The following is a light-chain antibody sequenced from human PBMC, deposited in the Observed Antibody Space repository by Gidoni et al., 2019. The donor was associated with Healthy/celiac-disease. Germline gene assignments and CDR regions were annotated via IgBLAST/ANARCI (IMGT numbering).Light chain of an antibody. Sequence: QSVLTQPPSASGAPGQSVTISCTGSSSNIGAGYDVHWYQQLPGTAPKLLIYGNSNRPSGVPDRFSGSKSGTSASLAITGLQAEDEADYYCQSYDSSLSVLVFGGGTKLTVL. J-gene: IGLJ3*02. V-gene: IGLV1-40*01. CDR3: QSYDSSLSVLV. CDR1: SSNIGAGYD. CDR2: GNS.